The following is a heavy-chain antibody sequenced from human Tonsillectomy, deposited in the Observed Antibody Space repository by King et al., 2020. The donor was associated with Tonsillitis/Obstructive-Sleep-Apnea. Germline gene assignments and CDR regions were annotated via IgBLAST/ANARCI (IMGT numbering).Heavy chain of an antibody. D-gene: IGHD6-19*01. CDR2: ISYDGTNK. CDR1: GCTFSSYA. V-gene: IGHV3-30*04. Sequence: AQLVQSGGGVVQPGRSLRLSCAASGCTFSSYAMHWVRQAPGKGLEWVAVISYDGTNKYYADSVKGRFTISRDNSKNTLYLQMNSLRAEDTAVYYCARERLDSSGWYPDYYYYGMDVWGQGTTVTVSS. J-gene: IGHJ6*02. CDR3: ARERLDSSGWYPDYYYYGMDV.